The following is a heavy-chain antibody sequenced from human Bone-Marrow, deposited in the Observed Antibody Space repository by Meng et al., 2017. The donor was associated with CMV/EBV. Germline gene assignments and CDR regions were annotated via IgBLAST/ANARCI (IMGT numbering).Heavy chain of an antibody. CDR3: ARVEYSSSWYALTNYYYGMDV. Sequence: GGSLRLSCAASGFTFSSYAMHWVRQAPGKGLEWVAVISYDGSNKYYADSVKGRFTISRDNSKNTLYLQMNSLRAEDTAVYYCARVEYSSSWYALTNYYYGMDVWGQGTTVTVSS. V-gene: IGHV3-30*04. D-gene: IGHD6-13*01. CDR1: GFTFSSYA. CDR2: ISYDGSNK. J-gene: IGHJ6*02.